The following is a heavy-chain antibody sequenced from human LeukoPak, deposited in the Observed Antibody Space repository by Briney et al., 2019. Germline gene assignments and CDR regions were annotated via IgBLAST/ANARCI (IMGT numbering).Heavy chain of an antibody. CDR2: ISGSGGST. CDR1: GFTFSSYA. J-gene: IGHJ4*02. V-gene: IGHV3-23*01. CDR3: ARAPEVAVTVTHSDY. D-gene: IGHD6-19*01. Sequence: PGGSLRLSCAASGFTFSSYAMSWVRQAPGKGLEWVSVISGSGGSTYHKDSVKGRFTISRDNSKNTLYLQMNSLRDEDTAVYYCARAPEVAVTVTHSDYWGQGTLVTVSS.